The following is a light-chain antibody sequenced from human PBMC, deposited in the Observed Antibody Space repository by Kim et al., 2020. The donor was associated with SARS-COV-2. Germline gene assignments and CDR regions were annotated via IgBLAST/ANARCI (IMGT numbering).Light chain of an antibody. J-gene: IGLJ1*01. V-gene: IGLV1-51*01. CDR1: SSNIGNNY. CDR3: GTWDSSLSAYV. CDR2: DNN. Sequence: GQKVPISCSESSSNIGNNYVSCYQQLPGTAPTLLIYDNNKRPSGIPDRFSGSKSGTSATLGITGLQTGDEADYYCGTWDSSLSAYVFGTGTKVTVL.